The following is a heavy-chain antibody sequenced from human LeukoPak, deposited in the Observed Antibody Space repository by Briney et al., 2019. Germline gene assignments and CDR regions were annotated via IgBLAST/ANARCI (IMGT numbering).Heavy chain of an antibody. CDR2: TSYDGSHK. D-gene: IGHD6-19*01. Sequence: GGSLRLSCAASGFTFYNYAFDWVRQAPGKGLEWVALTSYDGSHKYYADSVKGRFTISRDNSKNTLYLQMNSLRAEDTAVYYCARVHSSDWNAYFYYLDVWGKGTTVTVSS. CDR1: GFTFYNYA. V-gene: IGHV3-30*04. CDR3: ARVHSSDWNAYFYYLDV. J-gene: IGHJ6*03.